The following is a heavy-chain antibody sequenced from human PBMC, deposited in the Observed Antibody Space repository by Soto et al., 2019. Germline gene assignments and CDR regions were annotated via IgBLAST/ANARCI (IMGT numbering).Heavy chain of an antibody. J-gene: IGHJ4*02. CDR2: IHYSGST. Sequence: PPETLSLTCTVPGGSGKICTFYWSWIRQPPGKGLEWIGFIHYSGSTNYNPSLKGRVTMSVDTSKNQFSLKLTSVNTADTAIYYCTKGGDPYKTGHWGQGTLVTVSS. V-gene: IGHV4-61*01. D-gene: IGHD2-21*01. CDR1: GGSGKICTFY. CDR3: TKGGDPYKTGH.